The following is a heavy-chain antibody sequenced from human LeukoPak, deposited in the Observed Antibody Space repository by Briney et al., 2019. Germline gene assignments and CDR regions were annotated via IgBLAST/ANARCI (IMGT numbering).Heavy chain of an antibody. CDR3: ARGPYGDFLFDY. CDR2: IYYSGST. J-gene: IGHJ4*02. D-gene: IGHD4-17*01. V-gene: IGHV4-31*03. CDR1: GGSISSGGYY. Sequence: PSETLSLTCTVSGGSISSGGYYWSWIRQHPGKGLEWIGYIYYSGSTYYNPSLKSRVTISVDTSKNQFSLKLSSVTAADTAVYYCARGPYGDFLFDYWGQGTLVTVSS.